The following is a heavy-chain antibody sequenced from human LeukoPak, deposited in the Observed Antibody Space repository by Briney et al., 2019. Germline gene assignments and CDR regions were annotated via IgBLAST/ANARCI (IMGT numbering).Heavy chain of an antibody. CDR1: GFTFSSYA. CDR2: ISGSGGSK. CDR3: AKGGGCSSTSCYFDY. D-gene: IGHD2-2*01. V-gene: IGHV3-23*01. J-gene: IGHJ4*02. Sequence: GGSLRLSCAASGFTFSSYAMSWVRQAPGKGLEWVSAISGSGGSKYYADSVKGRFTISRDNSKNTLYLQMNSLRAEDTAVYYCAKGGGCSSTSCYFDYWGQGTLVTVSS.